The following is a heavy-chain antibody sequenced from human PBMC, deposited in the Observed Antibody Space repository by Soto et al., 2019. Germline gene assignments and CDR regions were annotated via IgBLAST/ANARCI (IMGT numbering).Heavy chain of an antibody. CDR2: IDSDASGT. D-gene: IGHD3-3*01. V-gene: IGHV3-74*01. Sequence: GGFLRLSCAASGVTFISYWMYWVRQAPGKGLVWVSRIDSDASGTNYADSVKGRFTISRDNAKNTLYLQMNSLRDEDTAVYYCAGIRRSGFGAYYYGMDVWGQRTTVTVSS. J-gene: IGHJ6*02. CDR1: GVTFISYW. CDR3: AGIRRSGFGAYYYGMDV.